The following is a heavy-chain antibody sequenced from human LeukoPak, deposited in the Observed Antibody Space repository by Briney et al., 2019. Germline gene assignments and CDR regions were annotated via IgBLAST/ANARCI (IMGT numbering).Heavy chain of an antibody. CDR2: ITSSGGST. CDR3: AKQSGHRSGHYFDY. Sequence: GGSLRLSCAASGFTFRSCAMSWVRQAPGKGLQWVSSITSSGGSTYYADSVKGRFTVSRDTSKNTLYLQMNSLRAEDTAVYYCAKQSGHRSGHYFDYWGQGALVTVSS. J-gene: IGHJ4*02. CDR1: GFTFRSCA. D-gene: IGHD6-19*01. V-gene: IGHV3-23*01.